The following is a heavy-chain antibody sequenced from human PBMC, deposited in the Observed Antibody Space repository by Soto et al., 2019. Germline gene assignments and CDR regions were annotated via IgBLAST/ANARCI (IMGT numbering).Heavy chain of an antibody. Sequence: QVQLVQSGAEVKKPGASVRVSCKASGYTFTSYGISWVRQAPGQGLEWMGRIRAYNGNTKYAEKLKGRVTMTTDTSTSTAYKELSSLRSDDTAFYYFAREPNYFYSWCQGALGTVST. CDR2: IRAYNGNT. V-gene: IGHV1-18*01. CDR1: GYTFTSYG. CDR3: AREPNYFYS. J-gene: IGHJ4*02.